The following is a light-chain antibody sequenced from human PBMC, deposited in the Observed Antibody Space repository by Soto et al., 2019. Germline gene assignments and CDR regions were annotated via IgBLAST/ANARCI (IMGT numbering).Light chain of an antibody. CDR2: DAS. J-gene: IGKJ1*01. V-gene: IGKV1-5*01. Sequence: DIQMTQSPSTLSASVGDRVTITCRASQSISSWLAWYQQKPGKAPKLLIYDASSLESGVPSRFSGSGSGTEFTVTISSLQPDDFATYYCQQYNSYPWRFGQGTKVEIK. CDR1: QSISSW. CDR3: QQYNSYPWR.